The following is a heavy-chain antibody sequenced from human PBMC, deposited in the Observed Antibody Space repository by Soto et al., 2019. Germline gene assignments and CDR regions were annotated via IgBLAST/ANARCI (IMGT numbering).Heavy chain of an antibody. V-gene: IGHV5-51*01. Sequence: GESLKISCKVSGYIFSDYWIGWVRQMPGKGREWMGIIFPGDSDIKYSASFQGHVTISSDKSISTACLQWSSRRASDTSMYYCARHERLYSSSWCDYYYGMDVWGQGTTVTVSS. J-gene: IGHJ6*02. CDR3: ARHERLYSSSWCDYYYGMDV. CDR2: IFPGDSDI. CDR1: GYIFSDYW. D-gene: IGHD6-13*01.